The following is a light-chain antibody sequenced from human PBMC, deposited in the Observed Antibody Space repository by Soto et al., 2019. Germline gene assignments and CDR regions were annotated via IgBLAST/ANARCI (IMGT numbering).Light chain of an antibody. CDR3: QQYHKWPPFT. Sequence: EIVMTQSPATLSMSPGERVSISCRASQTVSNNLAWYQQKPGQAPRLLIYGASTMAIGVAARFSGSGSGTEFTLTITSLQSEDCAVYYCQQYHKWPPFTFGGGTVVEIK. V-gene: IGKV3-15*01. J-gene: IGKJ4*01. CDR2: GAS. CDR1: QTVSNN.